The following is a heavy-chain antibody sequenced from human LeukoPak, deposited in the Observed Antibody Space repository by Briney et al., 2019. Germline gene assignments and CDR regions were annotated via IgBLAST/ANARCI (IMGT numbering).Heavy chain of an antibody. CDR3: ARSAEFDY. J-gene: IGHJ4*02. D-gene: IGHD1-14*01. CDR1: RFTFSSYT. CDR2: ITSTSSTI. Sequence: GGSLRLSCAASRFTFSSYTMNWVRQAPGKGLEWVSRITSTSSTIYYADSVKGRFTISRDNAKNSLYLRMNSLRDEDTAVYYCARSAEFDYWGQGTLVTVSS. V-gene: IGHV3-48*02.